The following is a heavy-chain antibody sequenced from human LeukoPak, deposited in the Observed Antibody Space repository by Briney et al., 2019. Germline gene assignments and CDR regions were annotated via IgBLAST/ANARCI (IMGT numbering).Heavy chain of an antibody. V-gene: IGHV1-69*13. J-gene: IGHJ3*01. CDR1: GGTFSSYA. D-gene: IGHD2-15*01. CDR3: AVDVVVIVAGTGLGAFDV. Sequence: SVKVSCKASGGTFSSYAISWVRQAPGQGLEWMGGIIPIFGKANYAQKFQGRVTITADESTSTAYMELSSLRSEDTAVYYCAVDVVVIVAGTGLGAFDVWGQGTMVTVSS. CDR2: IIPIFGKA.